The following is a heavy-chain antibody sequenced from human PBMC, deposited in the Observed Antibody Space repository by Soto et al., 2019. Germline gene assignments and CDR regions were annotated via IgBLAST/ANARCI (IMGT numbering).Heavy chain of an antibody. V-gene: IGHV5-51*01. Sequence: GESLKISCKVSGHSFVTHWIGWVRQMPGKGLEWMGIIYPGDSETKYSPSFQGQVTISADKSTSTAYLQWSSLKASDTALYYCVSTINGYFEYWGQGTLVTVS. CDR2: IYPGDSET. CDR1: GHSFVTHW. CDR3: VSTINGYFEY. D-gene: IGHD3-9*01. J-gene: IGHJ4*02.